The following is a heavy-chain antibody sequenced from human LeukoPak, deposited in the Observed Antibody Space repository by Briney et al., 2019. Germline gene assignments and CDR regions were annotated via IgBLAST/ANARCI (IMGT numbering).Heavy chain of an antibody. CDR2: IYTSGST. Sequence: SETLSLTCTVSGGSISSYYRTWIPQPAGKGLEWIGRIYTSGSTNYNPSIKRRVTMSVDTSKNQFSLKLSSVTAADTAVYYCARTYSSGWFKNNWFDPWGQGTLVTVSS. J-gene: IGHJ5*02. D-gene: IGHD6-19*01. CDR1: GGSISSYY. CDR3: ARTYSSGWFKNNWFDP. V-gene: IGHV4-4*07.